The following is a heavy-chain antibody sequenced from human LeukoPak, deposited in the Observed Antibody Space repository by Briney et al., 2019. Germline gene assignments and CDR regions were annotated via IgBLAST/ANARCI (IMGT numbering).Heavy chain of an antibody. CDR3: ARGGKQWRGENYFDP. V-gene: IGHV1-3*03. CDR2: ITTGRGET. CDR1: GYTFTDYA. J-gene: IGHJ4*02. Sequence: ASVKVSCKASGYTFTDYALHWVRQAPGQSLEWMGWITTGRGETRYSQEFQRRITFTRDTSASTVYMDLSDLRSEDTAVYYCARGGKQWRGENYFDPWGKGPLVAVSS. D-gene: IGHD6-19*01.